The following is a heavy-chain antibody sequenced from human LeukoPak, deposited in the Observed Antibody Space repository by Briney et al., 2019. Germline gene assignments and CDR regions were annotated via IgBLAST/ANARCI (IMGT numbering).Heavy chain of an antibody. CDR1: GFTFSSYA. D-gene: IGHD1-26*01. V-gene: IGHV3-30*04. Sequence: PGGSLRLSCAASGFTFSSYAMHWVRQAPGKGLEWVAVISYDGSNKYYADSAKGRFTISRDNSKNTLYLQMNSLRAEDTAVYYCARQPSGSFHFDYWGQGTLVTVSS. J-gene: IGHJ4*02. CDR3: ARQPSGSFHFDY. CDR2: ISYDGSNK.